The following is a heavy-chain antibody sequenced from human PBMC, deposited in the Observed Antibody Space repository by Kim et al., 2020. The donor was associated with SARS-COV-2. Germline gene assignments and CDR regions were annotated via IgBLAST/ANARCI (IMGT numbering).Heavy chain of an antibody. CDR1: GFTVSSNY. CDR2: IYSGGST. V-gene: IGHV3-53*01. CDR3: AREDYGDSDYDYYYGMDV. Sequence: GGSLRLSCAASGFTVSSNYMSWVRQAPGKGLEWVSVIYSGGSTYYADSVKGRFTISRDNSKNTLYLQMNSLRAEDTAVYYCAREDYGDSDYDYYYGMDVWGQGTTVTVSS. J-gene: IGHJ6*02. D-gene: IGHD4-17*01.